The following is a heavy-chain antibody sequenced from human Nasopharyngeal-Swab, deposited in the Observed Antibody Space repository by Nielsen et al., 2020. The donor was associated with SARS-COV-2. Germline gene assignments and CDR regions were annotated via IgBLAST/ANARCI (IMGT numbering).Heavy chain of an antibody. J-gene: IGHJ4*02. CDR1: GFTFSRYT. CDR3: ASTSLDSSGYYYAFHY. Sequence: SCAASGFTFSRYTMHWVRQAPGKGLEWVAVISYDGSNKYYADSVKGRFTISRDISKNTLCLQMNSLRAEDTAVFYRASTSLDSSGYYYAFHYWGRGTLVTVSS. D-gene: IGHD3-22*01. CDR2: ISYDGSNK. V-gene: IGHV3-30-3*01.